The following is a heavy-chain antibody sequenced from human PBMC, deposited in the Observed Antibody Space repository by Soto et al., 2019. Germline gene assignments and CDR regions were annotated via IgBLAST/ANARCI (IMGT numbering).Heavy chain of an antibody. D-gene: IGHD3-3*01. CDR1: GFTFSSYA. CDR3: AKDGLRFLEWLSYFAY. V-gene: IGHV3-23*01. J-gene: IGHJ4*02. CDR2: ISGSGGST. Sequence: PGGSLRLSCAASGFTFSSYAMSWVRQAPGKGLEWVSAISGSGGSTYYADSVKGRFTISRDNSKNTLYLQMNSLRAEDTAVYYCAKDGLRFLEWLSYFAYWGQGTLVTVSS.